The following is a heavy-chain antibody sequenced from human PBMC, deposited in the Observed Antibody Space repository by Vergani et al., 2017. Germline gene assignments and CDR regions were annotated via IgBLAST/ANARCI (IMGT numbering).Heavy chain of an antibody. CDR3: ARAMTTVTTSAFDI. V-gene: IGHV4-59*06. CDR1: GGSISSYY. D-gene: IGHD4-11*01. CDR2: IYYSGST. Sequence: QVQLQESGPGLVKPSETLSLTCTVSGGSISSYYWSWIRQPPGKGLEWIGYIYYSGSTYYNPSLKSRVTISVDTSKNQFSLKLSSVTAADTAVYYCARAMTTVTTSAFDIWGQGTMVTVSS. J-gene: IGHJ3*02.